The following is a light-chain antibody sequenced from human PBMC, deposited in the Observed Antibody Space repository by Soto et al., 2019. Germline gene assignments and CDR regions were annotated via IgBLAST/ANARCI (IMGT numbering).Light chain of an antibody. J-gene: IGLJ2*01. V-gene: IGLV4-69*01. CDR2: LNNDGSH. CDR1: SGHSSYA. Sequence: VLTQSPSASASLGASVKLTCTLSSGHSSYAIAWHQMQPGKGPRYLMDLNNDGSHTKGDGIPDRFSGSSSGAERYLIISSLQSEDEADYYCQTWGTGFQVFGGGTKVTVL. CDR3: QTWGTGFQV.